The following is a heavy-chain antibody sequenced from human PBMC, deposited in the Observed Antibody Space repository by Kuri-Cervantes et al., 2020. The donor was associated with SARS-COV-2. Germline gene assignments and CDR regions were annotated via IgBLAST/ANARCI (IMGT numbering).Heavy chain of an antibody. CDR1: GGTFSSYA. D-gene: IGHD6-6*01. Sequence: SVKVSCKASGGTFSSYAISWVRQAPEQGLEWMGRIIPILGTANYAQKFQGRVTITADKSTSTAYMELSSLRSEDTAVYYCARDCKDSSSSSTFDYWGQGTLVTVSS. J-gene: IGHJ4*02. V-gene: IGHV1-69*04. CDR2: IIPILGTA. CDR3: ARDCKDSSSSSTFDY.